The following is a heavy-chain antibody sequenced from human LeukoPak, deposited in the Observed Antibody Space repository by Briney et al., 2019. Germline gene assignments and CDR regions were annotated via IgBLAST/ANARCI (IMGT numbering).Heavy chain of an antibody. D-gene: IGHD3-10*01. Sequence: ASVKVSCKASGYTFTSYGISWVRQAPGQGLEWMGWIIAYNGNTNYTQKLQGRVTMTTDTSTSTVYMELRSLRSDDTAVYYCARTSHRGADAFDIWGQGTLVTVSS. CDR1: GYTFTSYG. J-gene: IGHJ3*02. V-gene: IGHV1-18*01. CDR2: IIAYNGNT. CDR3: ARTSHRGADAFDI.